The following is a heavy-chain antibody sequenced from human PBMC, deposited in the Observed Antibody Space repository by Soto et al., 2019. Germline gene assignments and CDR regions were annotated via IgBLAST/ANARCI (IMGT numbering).Heavy chain of an antibody. Sequence: SETLSLTCTFSGGSISLYHWSWIRQSPGTGLEWIGDIYHSGGTNYNPSLKSRVTISVDTSKNQSSLKLSSVTAADTAVYYCARSGTTYYDFWSGYYTVRQPPGYFDCWGQGTLVTVSS. CDR2: IYHSGGT. D-gene: IGHD3-3*01. J-gene: IGHJ4*02. CDR3: ARSGTTYYDFWSGYYTVRQPPGYFDC. CDR1: GGSISLYH. V-gene: IGHV4-59*01.